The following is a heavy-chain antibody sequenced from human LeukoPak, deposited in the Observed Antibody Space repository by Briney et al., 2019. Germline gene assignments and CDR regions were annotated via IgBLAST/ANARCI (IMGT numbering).Heavy chain of an antibody. CDR1: GYSFTSYW. CDR2: IYPADSDT. D-gene: IGHD1-26*01. V-gene: IGHV5-51*01. CDR3: ARHDGSFPFNY. Sequence: GESLKISCRGSGYSFTSYWIGWVRQMPGKGLEWMGIIYPADSDTRYSPSFQGQVTISADKSINTAYLQWSGLKASDTAIYYCARHDGSFPFNYWGQGTLVTVSS. J-gene: IGHJ4*02.